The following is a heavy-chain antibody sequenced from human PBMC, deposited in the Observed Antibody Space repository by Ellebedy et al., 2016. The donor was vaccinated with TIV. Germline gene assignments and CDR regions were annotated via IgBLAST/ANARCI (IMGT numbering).Heavy chain of an antibody. Sequence: GESLKISCKGSGYSFTNYWISWVRQMPGTGLEWLGRIDPSDSYTDYNPSFRGHVTVSVDRSINTAYLYWDSLKSSDTAIYYCARMVNSVTPFYFALWGQGTPVTVSS. CDR3: ARMVNSVTPFYFAL. CDR1: GYSFTNYW. CDR2: IDPSDSYT. V-gene: IGHV5-10-1*01. J-gene: IGHJ4*01. D-gene: IGHD2-21*01.